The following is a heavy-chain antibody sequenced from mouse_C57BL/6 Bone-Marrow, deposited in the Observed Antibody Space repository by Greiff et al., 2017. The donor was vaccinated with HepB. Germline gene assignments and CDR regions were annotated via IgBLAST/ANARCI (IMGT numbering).Heavy chain of an antibody. V-gene: IGHV5-4*01. CDR2: ISDGGSYT. D-gene: IGHD1-1*01. CDR3: AREGYGAPSWFAY. Sequence: DVHLVESGGGLVKPGGSLKLSCAASGFTFSSYAMSWVRQTPEKRLEWVATISDGGSYTYYPDNVKGRFTISRDNAKNNLYLQMSHLKSEDTAMYYCAREGYGAPSWFAYWGQGTLVTVSA. CDR1: GFTFSSYA. J-gene: IGHJ3*01.